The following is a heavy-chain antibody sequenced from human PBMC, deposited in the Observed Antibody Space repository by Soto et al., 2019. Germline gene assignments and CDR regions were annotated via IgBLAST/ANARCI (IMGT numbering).Heavy chain of an antibody. D-gene: IGHD3-16*01. V-gene: IGHV3-21*01. J-gene: IGHJ4*02. CDR2: ITGTSAFT. CDR1: GFVFSDFQ. CDR3: ARDNLAFQGAFDL. Sequence: VGSLRLSCAASGFVFSDFQFNWVRQAPGGGLEWLSSITGTSAFTEYAESIEGRFTISRDNPNKLLFLHMDNLRPEDTAVYYCARDNLAFQGAFDLWGQGTLVTVSS.